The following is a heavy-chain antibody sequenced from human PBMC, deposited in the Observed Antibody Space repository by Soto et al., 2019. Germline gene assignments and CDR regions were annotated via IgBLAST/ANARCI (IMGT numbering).Heavy chain of an antibody. V-gene: IGHV3-21*01. Sequence: GGSLRLSCAASGFTFSSYSMNWVRQAPGKGLEWVSSISSSSSYIYYADSVKGRFTISRDNAKNSLYLQMNSLRAEDTAVYYCARERVTGIFVTSELRENWFDPWGQGTLVTVSS. D-gene: IGHD3-3*01. CDR1: GFTFSSYS. CDR3: ARERVTGIFVTSELRENWFDP. CDR2: ISSSSSYI. J-gene: IGHJ5*02.